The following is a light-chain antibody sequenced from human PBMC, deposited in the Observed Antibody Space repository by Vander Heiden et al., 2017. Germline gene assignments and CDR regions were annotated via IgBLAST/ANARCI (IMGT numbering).Light chain of an antibody. CDR2: DAS. Sequence: DNQMTPSPSILSAPGGARVTITCQTSQDISNYLNWYQQKPGKAPKLLIYDASNLETGVPSRFSGSGSGTDFTFTISSLQPEDIATYYCQQYDNLPVTFGPGTKVDIK. CDR3: QQYDNLPVT. V-gene: IGKV1-33*01. J-gene: IGKJ3*01. CDR1: QDISNY.